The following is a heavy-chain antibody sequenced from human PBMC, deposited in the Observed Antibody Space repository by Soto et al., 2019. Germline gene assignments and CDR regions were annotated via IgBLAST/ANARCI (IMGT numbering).Heavy chain of an antibody. CDR3: AKGSAAARPYYFDY. D-gene: IGHD6-13*01. V-gene: IGHV3-23*01. CDR1: GFTFRSYA. J-gene: IGHJ4*02. CDR2: ITNTGGDT. Sequence: GGSLRISCAASGFTFRSYAMSWVRQAPGKGLEWVSAITNTGGDTYHADSVKGRFTISRDNSKNTLHLQMSSLRAEDTAIYYCAKGSAAARPYYFDYWGQGTLVTVSS.